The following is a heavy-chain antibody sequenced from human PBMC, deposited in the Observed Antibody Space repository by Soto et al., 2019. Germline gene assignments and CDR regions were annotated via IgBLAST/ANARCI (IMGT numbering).Heavy chain of an antibody. J-gene: IGHJ4*02. Sequence: QVQLVQSGAEVKKPGASVKVSCKASGYTFTSYGISWVRQAPGQGLEWMGWISAFNGHTKYAQKLQGRVTMTTDTATSTAYMALRSPRSDDTAVYYCARDAAIGMNDYWGQGTLVTVSS. V-gene: IGHV1-18*01. CDR3: ARDAAIGMNDY. CDR2: ISAFNGHT. CDR1: GYTFTSYG. D-gene: IGHD1-20*01.